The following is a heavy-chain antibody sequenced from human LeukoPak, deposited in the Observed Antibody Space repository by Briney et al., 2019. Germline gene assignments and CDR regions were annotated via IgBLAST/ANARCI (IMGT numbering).Heavy chain of an antibody. CDR3: ARTDYLRAFDI. CDR2: IYYSGST. D-gene: IGHD4-11*01. CDR1: GGSISSGGYS. V-gene: IGHV4-30-4*01. J-gene: IGHJ3*02. Sequence: PSQTLSLTCTVSGGSISSGGYSWSWIRQPPGKGLEWIGYIYYSGSTYYNPSLKSRVTISVDTSKNQFSLKLSSVTAADTAVYYCARTDYLRAFDIWGQGTMVTVSS.